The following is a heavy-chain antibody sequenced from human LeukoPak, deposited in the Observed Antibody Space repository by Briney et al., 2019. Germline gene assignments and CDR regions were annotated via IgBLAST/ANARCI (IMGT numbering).Heavy chain of an antibody. Sequence: SSETLSLTCAVYGGSFSGYYWSWIRQPPGKGLEWLGEINHSGSTNYNPSLKSRVTISVDTSKNQFSLKLSSVTAADTAVYYCARGLNRRWIAAASPLRYWGRGTLVTVSS. J-gene: IGHJ4*02. CDR1: GGSFSGYY. V-gene: IGHV4-34*01. D-gene: IGHD6-13*01. CDR2: INHSGST. CDR3: ARGLNRRWIAAASPLRY.